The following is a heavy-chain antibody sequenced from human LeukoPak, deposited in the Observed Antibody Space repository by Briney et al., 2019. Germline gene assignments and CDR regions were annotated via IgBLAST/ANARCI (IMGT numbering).Heavy chain of an antibody. J-gene: IGHJ4*02. CDR3: AKPYYYDSSGYLTN. D-gene: IGHD3-22*01. Sequence: GGSLRLSCAASGFTFDDYTMHWVRQAPGKGLEWVSLISWDGGSTYYADSVKGRFTISRGNSKNSLYLQMNSLRTEDTALYYCAKPYYYDSSGYLTNWGQGTLVTVSS. V-gene: IGHV3-43*01. CDR1: GFTFDDYT. CDR2: ISWDGGST.